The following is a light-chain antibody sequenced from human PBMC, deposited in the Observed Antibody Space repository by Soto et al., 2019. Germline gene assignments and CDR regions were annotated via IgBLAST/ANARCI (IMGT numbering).Light chain of an antibody. CDR2: GNS. CDR1: SSNIGAGYD. J-gene: IGLJ3*02. V-gene: IGLV1-40*01. CDR3: QSYAGSLSGVV. Sequence: QSVLTQPPSVSGAPGQRVTISCTGSSSNIGAGYDVHWYQQLPGTAPKLLIYGNSNRPSGVPDRFSGSKSGTSASLAITGLQAEDEADYYCQSYAGSLSGVVLGGGTKRAVL.